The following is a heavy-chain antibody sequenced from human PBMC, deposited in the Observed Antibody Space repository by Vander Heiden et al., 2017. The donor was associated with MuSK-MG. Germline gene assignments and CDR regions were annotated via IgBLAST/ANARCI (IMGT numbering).Heavy chain of an antibody. CDR3: AKATKAYYDFWSPAEYFQH. Sequence: EVQLVESGGVVVQPGGSLRISCAASGFTLDDYTMHWVLQAPGKGLEWVSLISWDGGSTYYADSVKGRFTISRDNSKNSLYLQMNSLRTEDTALYYCAKATKAYYDFWSPAEYFQHWGQGTLVTVSS. D-gene: IGHD3-3*01. V-gene: IGHV3-43*01. CDR2: ISWDGGST. J-gene: IGHJ1*01. CDR1: GFTLDDYT.